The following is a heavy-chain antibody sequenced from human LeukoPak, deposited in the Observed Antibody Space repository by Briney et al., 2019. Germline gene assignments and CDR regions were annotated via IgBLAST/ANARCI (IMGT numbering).Heavy chain of an antibody. V-gene: IGHV1-18*01. CDR2: ISAYNGNT. CDR3: AISYCGGDCYRVDAFDI. D-gene: IGHD2-21*01. Sequence: GALVKVSCKASGYTFTSYGISWVRQAPGQGLEWMGWISAYNGNTNYAQKLQGRVTMTTDTSTSTAYMELRSLRSDDTAVYYCAISYCGGDCYRVDAFDIWGQGTMVTVSS. CDR1: GYTFTSYG. J-gene: IGHJ3*02.